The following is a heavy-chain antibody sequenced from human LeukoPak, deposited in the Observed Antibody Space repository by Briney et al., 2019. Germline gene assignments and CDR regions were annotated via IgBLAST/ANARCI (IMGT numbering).Heavy chain of an antibody. Sequence: GGLRLSCAASGFTFSSYTMSWVRQAPGKGLEWVSTITTSDGNTYYADSVKGRFTVSRDNSKNTLFLQMNSLRAEDTAVYYCAKDGGLWVSAHWGDSWGRGTLVTVSS. CDR3: AKDGGLWVSAHWGDS. CDR2: ITTSDGNT. CDR1: GFTFSSYT. V-gene: IGHV3-23*01. D-gene: IGHD7-27*01. J-gene: IGHJ4*02.